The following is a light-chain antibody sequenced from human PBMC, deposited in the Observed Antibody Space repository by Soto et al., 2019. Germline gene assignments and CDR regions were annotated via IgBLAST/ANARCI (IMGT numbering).Light chain of an antibody. CDR2: DTS. J-gene: IGKJ4*01. CDR3: QYQGT. Sequence: IVLTQSPGTLSLSPGERATLSCRASQSVGRRYLAWYQQRPGQAPRLLIYDTSERASDIPDRFSGSGSGTDFTLTIGRLVPEDFAVYYCQYQGTFGGGTKVEIK. V-gene: IGKV3-20*01. CDR1: QSVGRRY.